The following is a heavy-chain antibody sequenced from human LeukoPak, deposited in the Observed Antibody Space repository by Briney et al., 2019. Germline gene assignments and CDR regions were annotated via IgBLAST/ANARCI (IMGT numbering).Heavy chain of an antibody. D-gene: IGHD6-19*01. CDR3: ARAGSLSAWYLFGY. Sequence: GGSLRLSCAASGLTFSTYGMHWARQAPGKGLEWVAFIRNDATKNYYADSVKGRFTIFRDNSQNTLYLQMNSLRVGDTAVYYCARAGSLSAWYLFGYWGQGTLVTVSS. J-gene: IGHJ4*02. V-gene: IGHV3-30*02. CDR1: GLTFSTYG. CDR2: IRNDATKN.